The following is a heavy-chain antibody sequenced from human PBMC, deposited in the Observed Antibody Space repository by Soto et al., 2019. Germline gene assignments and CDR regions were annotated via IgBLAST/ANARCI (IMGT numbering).Heavy chain of an antibody. Sequence: QVQLQESGPGLVKPSQTLSLTCTVSGGSISSGDYYWSWIRQPLGKGLEWIGYIYYSGSTYYNPFLKSRFTISIDTSKNQFSLKLSSVTAADTAVYYCARDSGGGGAFDIWGQGTMVTVSS. CDR1: GGSISSGDYY. CDR2: IYYSGST. CDR3: ARDSGGGGAFDI. D-gene: IGHD3-16*01. J-gene: IGHJ3*02. V-gene: IGHV4-30-4*01.